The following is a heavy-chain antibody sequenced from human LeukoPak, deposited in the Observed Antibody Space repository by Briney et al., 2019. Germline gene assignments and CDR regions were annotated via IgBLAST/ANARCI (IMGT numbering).Heavy chain of an antibody. Sequence: GGSLRLSCAASGFTFSSYGMHWVRQAPGKELEWVSVIYTGGGRYYADSVRGRFTISRDTSKNMVFLQMNSLRVEDTAVYYCARGIDYWGRGTLVTVSS. J-gene: IGHJ4*02. CDR1: GFTFSSYG. CDR3: ARGIDY. CDR2: IYTGGGR. V-gene: IGHV3-NL1*01.